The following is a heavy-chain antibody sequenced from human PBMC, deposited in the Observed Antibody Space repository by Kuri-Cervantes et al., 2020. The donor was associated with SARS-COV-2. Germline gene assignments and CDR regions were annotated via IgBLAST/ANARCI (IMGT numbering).Heavy chain of an antibody. CDR3: AAEAFTIFGVANVDV. CDR1: GYTFTDSY. Sequence: ASVKVSCKPSGYTFTDSYIYWVRQAPGQGLEWMGWINPNTGGTNYAQNFQGRVTMTRDTSISTAYMELTSLRSDDTAVYYCAAEAFTIFGVANVDVWGQGTTVTASS. J-gene: IGHJ6*02. CDR2: INPNTGGT. V-gene: IGHV1-2*02. D-gene: IGHD3-3*01.